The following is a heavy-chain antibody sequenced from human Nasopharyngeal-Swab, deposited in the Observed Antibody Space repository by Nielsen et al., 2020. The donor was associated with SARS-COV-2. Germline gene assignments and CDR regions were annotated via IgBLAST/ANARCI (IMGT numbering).Heavy chain of an antibody. CDR1: GYTFTSYY. D-gene: IGHD6-19*01. CDR3: ARDYTYSSGFYGMDV. J-gene: IGHJ6*02. V-gene: IGHV1-46*01. CDR2: INPSGGST. Sequence: ASVKVSCKASGYTFTSYYMHWVRQAPGQGLEWMGIINPSGGSTSYAQKFQGRVTMTRDTSTSTVYMELSSVTAADTAVYYCARDYTYSSGFYGMDVWGQGTTVTVSS.